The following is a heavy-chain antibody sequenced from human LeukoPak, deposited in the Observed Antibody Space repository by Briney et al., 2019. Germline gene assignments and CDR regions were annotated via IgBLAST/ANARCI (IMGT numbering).Heavy chain of an antibody. CDR1: GFTFSDFY. D-gene: IGHD3/OR15-3a*01. Sequence: GGSLRLSCAASGFTFSDFYMTWIRQAPGKGLERISYISEDGRITYYADSLKGRFTISRDNAKNSLSLQVDSLRADDTAVYFCARRGNTDSWTVLIDYWGQGTLVTVSS. CDR3: ARRGNTDSWTVLIDY. J-gene: IGHJ4*02. CDR2: ISEDGRIT. V-gene: IGHV3-11*01.